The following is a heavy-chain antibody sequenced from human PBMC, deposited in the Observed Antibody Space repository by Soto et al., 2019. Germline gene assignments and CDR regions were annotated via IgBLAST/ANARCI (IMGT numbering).Heavy chain of an antibody. CDR1: GFTFSSNG. CDR3: ARWGNYKKIDY. V-gene: IGHV3-33*01. CDR2: IWYDGSNK. Sequence: RLSCAASGFTFSSNGMHWVRQAPGKGLEWVAVIWYDGSNKYYADSVEGRFTISRDSSRNTLYLQMDRLRAEDTAVYYCARWGNYKKIDYWGQGSLVTVSS. J-gene: IGHJ4*02. D-gene: IGHD3-16*01.